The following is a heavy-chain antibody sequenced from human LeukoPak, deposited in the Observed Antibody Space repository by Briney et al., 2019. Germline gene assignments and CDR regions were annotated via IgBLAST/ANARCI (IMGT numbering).Heavy chain of an antibody. V-gene: IGHV1-18*01. CDR3: AREVVPGIAGAGNFGFDI. CDR1: GYTFTSYG. J-gene: IGHJ3*02. Sequence: ASVKVSCKASGYTFTSYGISWVRQAPGQGLEWMGWISAYNGNTNYAQKLQGRVTMTTDTSTSTAYMELRSLRSDDTAVYYSAREVVPGIAGAGNFGFDIWGQGTMVTVSS. CDR2: ISAYNGNT. D-gene: IGHD6-13*01.